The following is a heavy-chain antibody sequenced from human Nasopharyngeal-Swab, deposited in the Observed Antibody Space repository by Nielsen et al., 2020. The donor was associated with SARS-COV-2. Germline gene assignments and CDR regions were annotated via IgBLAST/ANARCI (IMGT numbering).Heavy chain of an antibody. V-gene: IGHV4-4*02. D-gene: IGHD1-26*01. CDR2: TYNTGST. J-gene: IGHJ4*02. Sequence: WIRQPPGKGLEWIGETYNTGSTNYNPSLRSRVTMSVDKSKNQFSLKLSSVTAADTAVYYCARRGLVGVTISFDYWGQGTLVTVSS. CDR3: ARRGLVGVTISFDY.